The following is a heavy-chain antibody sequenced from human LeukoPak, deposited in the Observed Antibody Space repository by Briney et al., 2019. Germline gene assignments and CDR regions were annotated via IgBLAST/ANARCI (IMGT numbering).Heavy chain of an antibody. CDR3: ARQSGWSKPFDY. CDR2: IYYSGRT. J-gene: IGHJ4*02. Sequence: SETLSLTCTVSGGSISSSVCYWGWIRQSPGKGLEWIGSIYYSGRTYYNPSLKSRVTISVDTSKNQFSLKLSSVTAADTAVYYCARQSGWSKPFDYWGQGTLVTVSS. D-gene: IGHD6-19*01. V-gene: IGHV4-39*01. CDR1: GGSISSSVCY.